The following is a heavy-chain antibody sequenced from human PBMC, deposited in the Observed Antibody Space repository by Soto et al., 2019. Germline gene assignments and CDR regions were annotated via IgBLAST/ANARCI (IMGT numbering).Heavy chain of an antibody. CDR1: GFSLSNARMG. V-gene: IGHV2-26*01. J-gene: IGHJ4*02. CDR3: ARILGGTRDFDS. CDR2: IFSNDEK. D-gene: IGHD6-6*01. Sequence: GSGPTLVNPTETLTLTCNGSGFSLSNARMGVSWIRQPPGKALEWLAHIFSNDEKSYSTSLKSRLTISKDTSKSQVVLTMTNMDPVDTATSYCARILGGTRDFDSWGQGTLVTVSS.